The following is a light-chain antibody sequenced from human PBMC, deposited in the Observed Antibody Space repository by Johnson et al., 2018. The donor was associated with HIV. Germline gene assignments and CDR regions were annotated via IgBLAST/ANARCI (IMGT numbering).Light chain of an antibody. CDR3: GTWDSSLNAYV. CDR1: SSNIGNNY. Sequence: QSVLTQSPSVSAAPGQKVTISCSGSSSNIGNNYVSWYQQFPGAAPKLLIYENNKRPSGIADRFSDTKSGTSATLGITGLQTGDETDYYCGTWDSSLNAYVFGAATKVAVL. CDR2: ENN. J-gene: IGLJ1*01. V-gene: IGLV1-51*02.